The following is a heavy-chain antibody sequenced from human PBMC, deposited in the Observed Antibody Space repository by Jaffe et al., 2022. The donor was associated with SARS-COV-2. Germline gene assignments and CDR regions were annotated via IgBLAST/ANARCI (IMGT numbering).Heavy chain of an antibody. CDR2: IYTSGST. D-gene: IGHD2-15*01. CDR1: GGSISSGSYY. CDR3: ARWSSGDAFDI. J-gene: IGHJ3*02. V-gene: IGHV4-61*02. Sequence: QVQLQESGPGLVKPSQTLSLTCTVSGGSISSGSYYWSWIRQPAGKGLEWIGRIYTSGSTNYNPSLKSRVTISVDTSKNQFSLKLSSVTAADTAVYYCARWSSGDAFDIWGQGTMVTVSS.